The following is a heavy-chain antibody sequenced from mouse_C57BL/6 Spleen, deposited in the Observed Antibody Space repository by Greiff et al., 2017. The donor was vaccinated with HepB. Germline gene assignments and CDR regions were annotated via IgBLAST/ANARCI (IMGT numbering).Heavy chain of an antibody. CDR3: ARRELYYEYDWYFDV. J-gene: IGHJ1*03. D-gene: IGHD2-4*01. CDR1: GYTFTDYN. V-gene: IGHV1-18*01. Sequence: EVQLQQSGPELVKPGASVKIPCKASGYTFTDYNMDWVKQSHGKSLEWIGDINPNNGGTIYNQKFKGKATLTVDKSSSTAYMELRSLTSEDTAVYYCARRELYYEYDWYFDVWGTGTTVTVSS. CDR2: INPNNGGT.